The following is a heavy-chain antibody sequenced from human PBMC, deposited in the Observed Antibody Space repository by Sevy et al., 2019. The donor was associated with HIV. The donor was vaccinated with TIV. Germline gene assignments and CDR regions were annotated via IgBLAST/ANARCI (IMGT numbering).Heavy chain of an antibody. D-gene: IGHD6-19*01. V-gene: IGHV3-9*01. Sequence: GGFLRLSCAASGFTFDDYAMHWVRQAPGKGLEWVSGISWNSGSIGYADSVKGRFTISRDNAKNSLYLQMNSLRAEDTALYYCAKDGYSSGWYYGMDVWGQGTTVTVSS. CDR1: GFTFDDYA. CDR3: AKDGYSSGWYYGMDV. CDR2: ISWNSGSI. J-gene: IGHJ6*02.